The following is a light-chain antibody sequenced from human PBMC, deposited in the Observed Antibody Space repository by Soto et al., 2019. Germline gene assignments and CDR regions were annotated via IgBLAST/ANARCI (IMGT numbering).Light chain of an antibody. CDR1: NSDIGGYNY. J-gene: IGLJ3*02. CDR2: EVT. Sequence: QSALTQPASVSGSPGQSITISCTGTNSDIGGYNYVSWYQQHPGKAPKLMIYEVTNRPSGVSNRFSGSKSGNTASLTISGLQAEDEADYYCASYTSTSTIVLFGGGTKLTVL. CDR3: ASYTSTSTIVL. V-gene: IGLV2-14*01.